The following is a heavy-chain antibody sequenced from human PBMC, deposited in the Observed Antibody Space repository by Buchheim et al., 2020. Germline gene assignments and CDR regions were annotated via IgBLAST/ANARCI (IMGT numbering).Heavy chain of an antibody. CDR2: IKSKTDGGTT. V-gene: IGHV3-15*01. D-gene: IGHD2-21*01. Sequence: EVQLVESGGGLVKPGGSLRLSCAASGFTFSNAWMSWVRQAPGKGLEWVGRIKSKTDGGTTDYAAPVKGRFTISRDDAKKTLYLQMNSLKTEDTAVYYCTTGNWQHIVVVYNGMDVWGQGTT. CDR1: GFTFSNAW. CDR3: TTGNWQHIVVVYNGMDV. J-gene: IGHJ6*02.